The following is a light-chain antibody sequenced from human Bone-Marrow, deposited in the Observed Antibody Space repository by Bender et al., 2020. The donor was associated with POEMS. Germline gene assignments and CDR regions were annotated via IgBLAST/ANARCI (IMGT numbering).Light chain of an antibody. Sequence: QSALTQPRPVSGSPGQSITISCTGTSGDVGGFTYVSWYQQHPGKAPKLSIYEVTSRPSGVSNRFSGSKSGNTASLTISGLQAEDEADYYCSSYTSTNTLVFGGWTKLTVL. CDR1: SGDVGGFTY. CDR2: EVT. V-gene: IGLV2-14*01. J-gene: IGLJ2*01. CDR3: SSYTSTNTLV.